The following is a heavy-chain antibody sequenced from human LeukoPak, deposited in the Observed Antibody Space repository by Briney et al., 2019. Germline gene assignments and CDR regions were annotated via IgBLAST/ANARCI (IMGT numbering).Heavy chain of an antibody. J-gene: IGHJ3*02. CDR1: GGSITSYY. CDR3: ARGSTGAFDI. V-gene: IGHV4-59*01. D-gene: IGHD1-1*01. CDR2: TYYSGST. Sequence: SETLSLTCTVSGGSITSYYWSWIRQPPGKGLEWIGYTYYSGSTDYNPSLKSRVTISVDTSNNQFSLKLTSVAAADTAVYYCARGSTGAFDIWGQGTMVTVSS.